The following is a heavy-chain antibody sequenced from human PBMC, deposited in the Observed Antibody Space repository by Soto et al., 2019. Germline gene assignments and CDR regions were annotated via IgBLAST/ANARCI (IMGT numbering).Heavy chain of an antibody. J-gene: IGHJ4*02. V-gene: IGHV1-69*13. CDR2: IIPIFGTA. CDR3: ARDRSGTLDY. D-gene: IGHD1-1*01. Sequence: SVKVSCKASGDTFSSYAISCVRQAPGQGLEWMGGIIPIFGTANYAQKFQGRVTITADESTGTAYMELSSLRSEDTAVYYCARDRSGTLDYWGQGTLVTVSS. CDR1: GDTFSSYA.